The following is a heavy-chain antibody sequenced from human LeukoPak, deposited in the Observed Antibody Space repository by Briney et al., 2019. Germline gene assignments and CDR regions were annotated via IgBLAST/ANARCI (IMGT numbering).Heavy chain of an antibody. V-gene: IGHV3-23*01. CDR3: AKYTSGTSYRGLDQ. Sequence: AGGSLRLSCGASGLTVSSYGMSWVRQAPGKGLEWVSTIIGSAVNTYYADSVKGRFTISRDDSKNTVYLQMNSLRAEDAAVYSCAKYTSGTSYRGLDQWGQGTLVTVSS. CDR2: IIGSAVNT. D-gene: IGHD3-10*01. CDR1: GLTVSSYG. J-gene: IGHJ4*02.